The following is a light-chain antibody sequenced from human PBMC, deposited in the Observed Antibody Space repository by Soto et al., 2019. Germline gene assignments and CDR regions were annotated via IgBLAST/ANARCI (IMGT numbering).Light chain of an antibody. CDR2: EGS. CDR3: YSYSAYTTLWV. J-gene: IGLJ3*02. V-gene: IGLV2-14*02. Sequence: QSVLTQPASVSGSPGQSITISCTGTSSDVGGYNLVSWYQQHPGKAPKLMIYEGSQRPSGVSNRFSGSKSGNAASLTISGLQAEDEADYYCYSYSAYTTLWVFGGGTKLTVL. CDR1: SSDVGGYNL.